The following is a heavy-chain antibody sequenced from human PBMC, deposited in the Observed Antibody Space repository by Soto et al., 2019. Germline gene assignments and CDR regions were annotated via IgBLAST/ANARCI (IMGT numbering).Heavy chain of an antibody. D-gene: IGHD5-12*01. CDR2: IQSKNDGGTT. J-gene: IGHJ6*02. V-gene: IGHV3-15*07. Sequence: EVQLVEFGGGLIKPGGSLRLSCAASGFTFSNAWMDWVRQTPGKGLEWVGRIQSKNDGGTTDYAAPVKGRFSISRDDSKRTLYLQMNSLKTEDTAGYYCTPLFGRGYWVDYYVMDVWGQGTTVTVSS. CDR1: GFTFSNAW. CDR3: TPLFGRGYWVDYYVMDV.